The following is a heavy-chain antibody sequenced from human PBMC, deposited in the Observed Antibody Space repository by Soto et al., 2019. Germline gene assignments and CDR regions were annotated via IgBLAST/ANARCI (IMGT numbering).Heavy chain of an antibody. CDR1: GGTFSSYA. CDR2: IIPIFGTA. Sequence: SVKVSCKASGGTFSSYAISWVRQAPGQGLEWMGGIIPIFGTAHYAQKFQGRVTITADESTSTAYMELSSLRSEDTAVYYCTRLLTPYDTPGPSWFGPWGQGTLVTVSS. J-gene: IGHJ5*02. D-gene: IGHD3-9*01. CDR3: TRLLTPYDTPGPSWFGP. V-gene: IGHV1-69*13.